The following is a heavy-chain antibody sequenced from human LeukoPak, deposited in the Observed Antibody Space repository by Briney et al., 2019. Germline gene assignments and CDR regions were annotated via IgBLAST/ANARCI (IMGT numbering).Heavy chain of an antibody. CDR3: AREGSSSSDVPEYYFDY. CDR2: IYYSGST. V-gene: IGHV4-28*03. D-gene: IGHD6-6*01. J-gene: IGHJ4*02. CDR1: GYSISSSNW. Sequence: PSETLSLTCAVSGYSISSSNWWGWIRQPPGKGLEWIGYIYYSGSTYYNPSLKSRVTISVDTSKNQFSLKLSSVTAADTAVYYCAREGSSSSDVPEYYFDYWGQGTLVTVSS.